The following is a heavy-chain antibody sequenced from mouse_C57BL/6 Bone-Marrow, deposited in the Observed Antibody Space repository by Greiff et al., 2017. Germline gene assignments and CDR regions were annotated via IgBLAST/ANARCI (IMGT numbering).Heavy chain of an antibody. Sequence: QVQLQQPGAELVKPGASVKMSCKASGYTFTSYWITWVKQRPGQGLEWIGDIYPGSGSTNYNEKFKSKATLTVDTSSSTAYMQRSSLTSEDSAVYYCARFDYVPYYFDYWGQGTTLTVSS. CDR1: GYTFTSYW. V-gene: IGHV1-55*01. CDR2: IYPGSGST. J-gene: IGHJ2*01. D-gene: IGHD2-4*01. CDR3: ARFDYVPYYFDY.